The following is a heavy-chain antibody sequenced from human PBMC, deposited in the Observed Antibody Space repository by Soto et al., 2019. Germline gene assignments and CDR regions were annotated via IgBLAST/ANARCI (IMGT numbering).Heavy chain of an antibody. CDR1: GERVRSYA. CDR3: AKRYSDYEPYFDY. CDR2: ISGSGGST. D-gene: IGHD4-17*01. Sequence: HPWWSLRLACAASGERVRSYAVGLFRKATGKGLEWVSAISGSGGSTYYADSVKGRFTISRDNYKNTLYLQMNSLRAEDTAVYYCAKRYSDYEPYFDYWGQGTLVPVSS. V-gene: IGHV3-23*01. J-gene: IGHJ4*02.